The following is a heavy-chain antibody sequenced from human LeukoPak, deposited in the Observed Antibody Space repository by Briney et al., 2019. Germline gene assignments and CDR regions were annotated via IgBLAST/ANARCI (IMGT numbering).Heavy chain of an antibody. CDR1: GGTFSSYA. J-gene: IGHJ4*02. CDR3: ASFNPIAAANSCYFDY. D-gene: IGHD6-13*01. V-gene: IGHV1-69*13. CDR2: IIPIFGTA. Sequence: SVKVSCKASGGTFSSYAISWVRQAPGQGLEWMGGIIPIFGTANYAQKFQGRVTITADESTSTAYMELSSLRSEDTAVYYCASFNPIAAANSCYFDYWGQGTLVTVSS.